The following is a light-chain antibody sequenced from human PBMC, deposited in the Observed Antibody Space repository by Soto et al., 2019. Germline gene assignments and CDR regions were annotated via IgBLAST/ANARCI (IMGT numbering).Light chain of an antibody. CDR2: KAS. Sequence: DIQMTQSPSTLSASVGDRVTITCRASESISGWLAWYQQKPGKAPKLVIFKASTLASGVPSRFSGSGSGTEFTLSISSLEHDDFASYYCQQYNSYPRTFGQGTKVEIK. V-gene: IGKV1-5*03. J-gene: IGKJ1*01. CDR3: QQYNSYPRT. CDR1: ESISGW.